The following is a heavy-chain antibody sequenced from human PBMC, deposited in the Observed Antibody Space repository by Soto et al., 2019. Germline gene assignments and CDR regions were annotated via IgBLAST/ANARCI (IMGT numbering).Heavy chain of an antibody. D-gene: IGHD3-22*01. V-gene: IGHV4-59*01. CDR3: ARGAVRGYNWFDP. J-gene: IGHJ5*02. CDR2: IYYSGST. CDR1: GGSISSYY. Sequence: SETLSLTCTVSGGSISSYYWNWIRQPPGKGLEWIGYIYYSGSTNYNPSLKSRVTISVDTSKNQFSLKLRSVTAADTAVYYCARGAVRGYNWFDPWGQGKLVTVSS.